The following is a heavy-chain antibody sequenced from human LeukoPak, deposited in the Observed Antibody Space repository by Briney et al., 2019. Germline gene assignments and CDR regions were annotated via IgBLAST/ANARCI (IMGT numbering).Heavy chain of an antibody. J-gene: IGHJ4*02. CDR2: IYYSRST. CDR1: GGSISSSSYY. CDR3: ARAGWPLYYFDY. D-gene: IGHD6-19*01. Sequence: SETLSLTCTVSGGSISSSSYYWGWIRRPPGKGLEWIGSIYYSRSTYYNPSLKSRVTISVDTSKNQFSLKLSSVTAADTAVYYCARAGWPLYYFDYWGQGTLVTVSS. V-gene: IGHV4-39*07.